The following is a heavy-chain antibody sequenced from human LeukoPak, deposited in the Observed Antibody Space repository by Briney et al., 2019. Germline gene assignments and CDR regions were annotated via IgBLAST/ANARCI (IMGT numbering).Heavy chain of an antibody. CDR2: ISSSSSYI. J-gene: IGHJ4*02. CDR1: GFTFSSYS. Sequence: PGGSLRLSCAASGFTFSSYSMNWVRQAPGKGLEWVSSISSSSSYIYYADSVKGRLTISRDNAKNSLYLQMNSLRADDTAVYYCARVDGGTPYWGQGTLVTVSS. V-gene: IGHV3-21*01. CDR3: ARVDGGTPY. D-gene: IGHD3-16*01.